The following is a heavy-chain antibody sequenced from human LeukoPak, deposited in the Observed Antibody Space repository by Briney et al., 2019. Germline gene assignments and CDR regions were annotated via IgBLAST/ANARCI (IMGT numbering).Heavy chain of an antibody. CDR1: GGSISSYY. CDR3: ARAQFYYYDMDV. V-gene: IGHV4-59*01. CDR2: IYYSGST. D-gene: IGHD5-24*01. J-gene: IGHJ6*02. Sequence: SETLSLTCTVSGGSISSYYWSWIRQPPGKGLEWIGYIYYSGSTNYNPSLKSRVTISVDTSKNQFSLKLSSVTAADTAVYYCARAQFYYYDMDVWGQGTTVTVSS.